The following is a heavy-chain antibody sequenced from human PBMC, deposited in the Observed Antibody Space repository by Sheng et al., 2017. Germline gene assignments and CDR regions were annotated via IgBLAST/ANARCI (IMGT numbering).Heavy chain of an antibody. D-gene: IGHD6-13*01. CDR3: ARGLGYRFDY. J-gene: IGHJ4*02. CDR1: GFTFSSYE. CDR2: IGHSGTTM. V-gene: IGHV3-48*03. Sequence: EVQLVESGGHLVQPGGSLRLSCAASGFTFSSYEMNWVRQAPGKGLEWLSYIGHSGTTMYYADSVKGRFTISRDNAKNTLFLQMNSLRADDTAVYYCARGLGYRFDYWGQGQLVTVSS.